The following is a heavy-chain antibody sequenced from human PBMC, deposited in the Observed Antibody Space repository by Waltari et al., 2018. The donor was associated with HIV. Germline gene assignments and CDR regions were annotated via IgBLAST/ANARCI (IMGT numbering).Heavy chain of an antibody. D-gene: IGHD2-2*02. CDR1: GGSISSFY. V-gene: IGHV4-4*07. Sequence: QMQLQESGPGLVKPSETLSLTCTVSGGSISSFYWSWVRQPAGKGLEWIGRFYSSWNSNYNPSLKSRVTLSLDTAKNQFSLNLSSVTAADTAVYYCARANSSTSRYSAFDMWGQGTVVTVSS. CDR2: FYSSWNS. J-gene: IGHJ3*02. CDR3: ARANSSTSRYSAFDM.